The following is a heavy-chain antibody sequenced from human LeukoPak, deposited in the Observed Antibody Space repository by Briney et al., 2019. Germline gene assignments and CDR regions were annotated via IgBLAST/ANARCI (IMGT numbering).Heavy chain of an antibody. CDR1: GGSLSNHY. CDR3: ARETAAAGNDAFDI. Sequence: SETLSLTCTVSGGSLSNHYWSWIRQPPGKGLEWIGHIYDSGSTTYNPSLKSRVTMSVDTSKNQFSLNLSSVTAADTAVYYCARETAAAGNDAFDIWGQGTMVTVSS. CDR2: IYDSGST. J-gene: IGHJ3*02. V-gene: IGHV4-59*11. D-gene: IGHD6-13*01.